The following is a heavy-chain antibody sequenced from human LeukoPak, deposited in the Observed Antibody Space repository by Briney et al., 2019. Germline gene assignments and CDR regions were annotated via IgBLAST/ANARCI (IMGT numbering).Heavy chain of an antibody. V-gene: IGHV3-74*01. J-gene: IGHJ3*02. Sequence: PGGSLRLSCAASGFTFSSYWMHWVRQAPGKGLVWVSRINSDGSSTSYADSVKGRFTISRDNSKNTLYLQMNSLRAEDTAVYYCAKDRVLATRSPPDAFDIWGQGTMVTVSS. CDR2: INSDGSST. CDR1: GFTFSSYW. CDR3: AKDRVLATRSPPDAFDI.